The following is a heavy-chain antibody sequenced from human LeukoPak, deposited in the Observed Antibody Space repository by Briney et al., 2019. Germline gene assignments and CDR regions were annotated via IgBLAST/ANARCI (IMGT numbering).Heavy chain of an antibody. CDR2: IYHSGST. J-gene: IGHJ4*02. V-gene: IGHV4-38-2*01. Sequence: SETLSLTCAVSGYSINSGYYWGWIRQPPGKGLEWIGSIYHSGSTYYNPSLKSRVTISVDTSKNQFSLKLSSVTAADTAVYYCARVSGLRYFDWLLVYWGQATLVTVSS. CDR1: GYSINSGYY. CDR3: ARVSGLRYFDWLLVY. D-gene: IGHD3-9*01.